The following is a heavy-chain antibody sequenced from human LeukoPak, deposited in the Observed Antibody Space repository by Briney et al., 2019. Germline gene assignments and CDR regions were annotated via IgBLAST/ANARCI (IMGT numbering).Heavy chain of an antibody. J-gene: IGHJ4*02. D-gene: IGHD3-22*01. Sequence: SETLSLTCTVSGGSISSGTYYWSWIRQHPGKGLEWIGYIYYSGSTYYNPSLKSRVTISVDTSKNQFSLKLSSVTAADTAVYYCARANSRPYHYDNSGYYDFDYWGQGTLVTVSS. CDR1: GGSISSGTYY. CDR3: ARANSRPYHYDNSGYYDFDY. V-gene: IGHV4-31*03. CDR2: IYYSGST.